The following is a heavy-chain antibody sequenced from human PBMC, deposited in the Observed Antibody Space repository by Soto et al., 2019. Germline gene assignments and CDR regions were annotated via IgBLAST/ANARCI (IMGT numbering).Heavy chain of an antibody. CDR2: IYATGTT. CDR1: GASISGFY. V-gene: IGHV4-4*07. CDR3: VRDGTKTLRDWFDP. D-gene: IGHD1-1*01. J-gene: IGHJ5*02. Sequence: TLSLTCTVSGASISGFYSSWIRKSAGKGLEWIGRIYATGTTDYNPSLKSRVMMSVDTSKKQFSLKLGSVTAADTAVYYCVRDGTKTLRDWFDPWGQGISVTVSS.